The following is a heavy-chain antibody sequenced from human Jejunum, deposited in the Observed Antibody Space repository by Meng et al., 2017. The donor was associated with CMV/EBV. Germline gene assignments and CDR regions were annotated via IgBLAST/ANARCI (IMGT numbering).Heavy chain of an antibody. Sequence: QLQLHESGPGLRSPSQVPALSCSASGGAIGGGDYYWRWCRQPPGKGMEWIGYIDDTGNSYYNPSLESRVDKSLGTSRNHFSLTLRSVTAEYTAVYFCARGSIFVSFDSWGQGTLVTVSS. CDR2: IDDTGNS. CDR3: ARGSIFVSFDS. J-gene: IGHJ4*02. D-gene: IGHD3-3*01. V-gene: IGHV4-30-4*01. CDR1: GGAIGGGDYY.